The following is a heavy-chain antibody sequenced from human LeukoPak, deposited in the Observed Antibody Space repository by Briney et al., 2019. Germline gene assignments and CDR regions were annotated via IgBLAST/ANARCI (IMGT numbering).Heavy chain of an antibody. CDR3: AKDGAQYYYDSSGYYDY. J-gene: IGHJ4*02. CDR2: IRYDGSNK. Sequence: PGGSLRLSCGASGFTFSTYGMHWVRQAPGKGLEWVAFIRYDGSNKYYADSVKGRFTISRDNSKNTLYLQMNSLRAEDTAVYYCAKDGAQYYYDSSGYYDYWGQGTLVTVSS. D-gene: IGHD3-22*01. CDR1: GFTFSTYG. V-gene: IGHV3-30*02.